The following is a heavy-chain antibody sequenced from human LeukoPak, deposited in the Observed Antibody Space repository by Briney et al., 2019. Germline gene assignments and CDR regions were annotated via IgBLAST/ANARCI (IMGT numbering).Heavy chain of an antibody. J-gene: IGHJ6*04. D-gene: IGHD3-9*01. CDR2: ISYDGSNK. CDR3: AKVLGLRYFDWLSHGMDV. V-gene: IGHV3-30*18. Sequence: GGSLRLSCAASGFTFSSYGMHWVRQAPGKGLEWVAVISYDGSNKYYADSVKGRFTISRDNSKNTLYLQMNSLRAEDTAVYYRAKVLGLRYFDWLSHGMDVWGKGTTVTVSS. CDR1: GFTFSSYG.